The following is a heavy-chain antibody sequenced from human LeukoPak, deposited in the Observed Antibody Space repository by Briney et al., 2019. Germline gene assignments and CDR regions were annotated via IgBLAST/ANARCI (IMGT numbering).Heavy chain of an antibody. CDR3: ARDRRGTFDY. CDR2: IKEGGGEK. Sequence: GGSLRLSCAASGFTFSRDWMSWVRQAPGKGLEWVANIKEGGGEKYFVDSVKGRFTISRDNAKNSLVLQMNSLRVEDTAVYYCARDRRGTFDYWGQGTLVTVSS. J-gene: IGHJ4*02. CDR1: GFTFSRDW. V-gene: IGHV3-7*01.